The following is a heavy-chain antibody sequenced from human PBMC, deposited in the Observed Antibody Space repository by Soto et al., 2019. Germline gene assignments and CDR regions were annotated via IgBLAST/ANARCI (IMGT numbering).Heavy chain of an antibody. CDR3: EREGRSSHSSAWYYFDY. CDR2: INPRDGGT. V-gene: IGHV1-46*01. D-gene: IGHD6-19*01. CDR1: GYTLTNYH. J-gene: IGHJ4*02. Sequence: ASVKVSFKASGYTLTNYHMHWVRQAPGQGLELMGIINPRDGGTLYAQNLQDRLTMTRDTSTSTVYMELSSLRSEDTGVYYCEREGRSSHSSAWYYFDYCGQGTLVTDSP.